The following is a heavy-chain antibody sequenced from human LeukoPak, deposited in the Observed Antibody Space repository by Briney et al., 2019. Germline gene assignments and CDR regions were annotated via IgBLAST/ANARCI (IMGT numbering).Heavy chain of an antibody. CDR3: AKGSSSWYPTAGDY. V-gene: IGHV3-23*01. J-gene: IGHJ4*02. CDR2: ISGSGGST. D-gene: IGHD6-13*01. CDR1: GFTFSSYA. Sequence: GGSLRLSCAASGFTFSSYAMSWVRQAPGKGLEWASAISGSGGSTYYADSVKGRFTISRDNSKNTLYLQMNSLRAEDTAVYYCAKGSSSWYPTAGDYWGQGTLVTVSS.